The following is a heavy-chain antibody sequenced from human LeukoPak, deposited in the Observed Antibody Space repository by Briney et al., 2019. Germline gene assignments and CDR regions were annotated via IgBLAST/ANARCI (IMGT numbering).Heavy chain of an antibody. V-gene: IGHV3-23*01. CDR1: GFTFGSYA. D-gene: IGHD6-19*01. CDR2: ISGSGGST. Sequence: GGSLRLSCAASGFTFGSYAMGRVRQAPGKGLEWVSAISGSGGSTYYADSVKGRFTISRDNSKNMLYLQMNSLRAEDTAVYYCAKLGAVLDYWGQGTLVTVSS. CDR3: AKLGAVLDY. J-gene: IGHJ4*02.